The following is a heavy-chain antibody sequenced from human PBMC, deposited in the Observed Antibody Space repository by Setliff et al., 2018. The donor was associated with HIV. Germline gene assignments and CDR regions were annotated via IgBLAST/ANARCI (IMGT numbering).Heavy chain of an antibody. CDR1: GYTFSDYD. J-gene: IGHJ5*02. CDR2: ISGYSGHT. D-gene: IGHD6-13*01. CDR3: ARDYSSSWYAGDNWLDP. Sequence: ASVKVSCKASGYTFSDYDVAWVRQAPGQGLEWMGWISGYSGHTSYAQKIQGRVTMTTDTSTSTAFMELSSLRSDDTAVYYCARDYSSSWYAGDNWLDPWGRGTLVTVSS. V-gene: IGHV1-18*01.